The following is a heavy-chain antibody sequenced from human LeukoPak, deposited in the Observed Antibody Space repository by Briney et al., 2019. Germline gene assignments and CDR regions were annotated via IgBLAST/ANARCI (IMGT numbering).Heavy chain of an antibody. CDR1: GATITTYY. J-gene: IGHJ4*02. CDR2: IYHSGST. V-gene: IGHV4-59*01. Sequence: SETLSLTCTVSGATITTYYWTWIRQPPGKGLEWIGYIYHSGSTNYNPSLKSRVTISLDTSRNQFSLRLSSVTAADTAVYFCAREYSISSEGDYFDYWGQGSLVTVSS. D-gene: IGHD6-6*01. CDR3: AREYSISSEGDYFDY.